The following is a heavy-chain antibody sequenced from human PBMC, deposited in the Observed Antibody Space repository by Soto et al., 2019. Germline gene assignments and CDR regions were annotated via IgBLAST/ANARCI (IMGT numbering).Heavy chain of an antibody. CDR2: IRSKANSYAT. CDR1: GFTFSGSA. V-gene: IGHV3-73*01. CDR3: TMTTVTTWGY. Sequence: EVQLVESGGGLVQPGGSLKLSCAASGFTFSGSAMHWVRQASGKGLEWVGRIRSKANSYATAYAASVKGRFTISRDDSKNTAYLQMNRLKTEDTAVYYCTMTTVTTWGYLGQGTLGTVSS. D-gene: IGHD4-17*01. J-gene: IGHJ4*02.